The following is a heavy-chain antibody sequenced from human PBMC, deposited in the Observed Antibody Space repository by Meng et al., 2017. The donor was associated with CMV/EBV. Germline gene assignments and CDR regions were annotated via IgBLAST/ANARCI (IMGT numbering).Heavy chain of an antibody. CDR2: IIPILGIA. D-gene: IGHD6-6*01. V-gene: IGHV1-69*10. J-gene: IGHJ4*02. Sequence: SVKVSCKASGCTFSSYAISWVRQAPGQGLEWMGGIIPILGIANYAQKFQGRVTITADKSTSTAYMELSSLRSEGTAVYYCASFRSTSYSSSFAGDYWGQGTLVTVSS. CDR1: GCTFSSYA. CDR3: ASFRSTSYSSSFAGDY.